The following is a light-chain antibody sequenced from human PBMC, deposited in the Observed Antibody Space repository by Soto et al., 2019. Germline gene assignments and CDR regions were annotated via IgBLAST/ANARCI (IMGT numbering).Light chain of an antibody. CDR3: QQTYTVPFT. V-gene: IGKV1-39*01. J-gene: IGKJ4*01. CDR1: LTITNY. CDR2: AVS. Sequence: DIQMAQSPSCLSASVGDRVTITCRANLTITNYLHWYQQKSGRVPKXXISAVSNLQGGVPSRFSGRGSGTDFSLTISSLRLEDFATYFCQQTYTVPFTVGGGTKVDI.